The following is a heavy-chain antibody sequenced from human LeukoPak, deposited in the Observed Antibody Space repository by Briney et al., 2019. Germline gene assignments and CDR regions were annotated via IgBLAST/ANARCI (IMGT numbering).Heavy chain of an antibody. D-gene: IGHD3-9*01. CDR3: TYDILTGYYTDY. J-gene: IGHJ4*02. CDR2: VIPILGIA. Sequence: SVKVSCKASGGTFSSYAISWVRQAPGQGLEWMGRVIPILGIANYAQKFQGRVTITADKSTSTAYMELSSLRSEDTAVYYCTYDILTGYYTDYWGQGTLVTVSS. V-gene: IGHV1-69*04. CDR1: GGTFSSYA.